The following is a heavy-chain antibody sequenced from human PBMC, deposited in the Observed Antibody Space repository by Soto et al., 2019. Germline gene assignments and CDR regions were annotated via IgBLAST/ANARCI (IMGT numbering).Heavy chain of an antibody. CDR2: ISAYNGNT. Sequence: QVQLVQSGAEVKKPGASVKVSCKASGYTFTSYGISWVRQAPGQGLEWMGWISAYNGNTNYAQKLQGRVTMTTDTSTSTAYMELRSLRSDDTAVYYCARELYDFWSGYLGSGDSNWFDPWGQGTLVTVSS. CDR3: ARELYDFWSGYLGSGDSNWFDP. V-gene: IGHV1-18*01. CDR1: GYTFTSYG. D-gene: IGHD3-3*01. J-gene: IGHJ5*02.